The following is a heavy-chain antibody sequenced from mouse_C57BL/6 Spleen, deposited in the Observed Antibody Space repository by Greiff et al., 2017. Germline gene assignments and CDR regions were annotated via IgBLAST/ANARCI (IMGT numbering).Heavy chain of an antibody. CDR3: TGEGHGSSQYWYFDV. D-gene: IGHD1-1*01. Sequence: EVMLVESGGGLVQPGGSMKLSCVASGFTFSNYWMNWVRQSPEKGLEWVAQIRLKSDNYATHYAESVKGRFTISRDDSKSSVYLQMNNLRAEDTGIYYCTGEGHGSSQYWYFDVWGTGTTVTVSS. CDR1: GFTFSNYW. J-gene: IGHJ1*03. V-gene: IGHV6-3*01. CDR2: IRLKSDNYAT.